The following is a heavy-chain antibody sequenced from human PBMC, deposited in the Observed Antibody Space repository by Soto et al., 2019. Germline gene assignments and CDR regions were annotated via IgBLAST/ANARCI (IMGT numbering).Heavy chain of an antibody. CDR3: AGMPYTSGLRFDP. J-gene: IGHJ5*02. CDR1: GYSSSISTYS. V-gene: IGHV4-30-2*01. D-gene: IGHD6-19*01. Sequence: PADNLSLTYTMAGYSSSISTYSWSWIRQPKGKALQWIGFIYQSGVTSYNPSLASRVSISLDRSNNQCSLKLKSVTAADTAVYFCAGMPYTSGLRFDPWGPGNLVTCSS. CDR2: IYQSGVT.